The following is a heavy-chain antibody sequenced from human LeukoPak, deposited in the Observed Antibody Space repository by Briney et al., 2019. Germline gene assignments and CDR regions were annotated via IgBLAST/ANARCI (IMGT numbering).Heavy chain of an antibody. V-gene: IGHV3-74*01. CDR1: GFTFSRHW. CDR3: ERSWVGYDSFDY. D-gene: IGHD3-22*01. CDR2: INTDGSNT. J-gene: IGHJ4*02. Sequence: GGSLRLSCAASGFTFSRHWIHWVRQAPGKGLVWVSRINTDGSNTGYADSVKGRFTISRDNAKNTLYLQMNSLRAEDTAVYDCERSWVGYDSFDYWGQGTLVTVSS.